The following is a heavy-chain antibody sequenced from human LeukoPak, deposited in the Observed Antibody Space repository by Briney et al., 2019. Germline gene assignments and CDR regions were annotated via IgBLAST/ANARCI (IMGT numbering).Heavy chain of an antibody. CDR2: ISSSSSYI. J-gene: IGHJ4*02. V-gene: IGHV3-21*01. Sequence: PGGSLRLSCAASGFTFSSYEMNWVRQAPGKGLEWVSSISSSSSYIYYADSVKGRFTISRDNAKNSLYLQMNSLRAEDTAVYYCAKVNKITMVRGIYFDYWGQGTLVTVSS. CDR1: GFTFSSYE. D-gene: IGHD3-10*01. CDR3: AKVNKITMVRGIYFDY.